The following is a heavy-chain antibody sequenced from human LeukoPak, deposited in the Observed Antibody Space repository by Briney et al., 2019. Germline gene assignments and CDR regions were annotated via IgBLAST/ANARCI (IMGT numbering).Heavy chain of an antibody. CDR2: ILYDGSDK. J-gene: IGHJ4*02. CDR1: GFTFSSYG. Sequence: GGSLRLSCAASGFTFSSYGMHWVRQGPGKGLEWGAFILYDGSDKYYADSVNGRFTISRDNSTNTLYLQMNSLRAEDTAVYYCALYYYDSSGYPYFDYWGQGNLVTVSS. V-gene: IGHV3-30*02. D-gene: IGHD3-22*01. CDR3: ALYYYDSSGYPYFDY.